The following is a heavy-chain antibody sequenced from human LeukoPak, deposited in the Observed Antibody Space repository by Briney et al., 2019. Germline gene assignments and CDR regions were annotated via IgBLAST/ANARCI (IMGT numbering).Heavy chain of an antibody. V-gene: IGHV3-30*04. J-gene: IGHJ4*02. CDR1: GFTFSSYA. D-gene: IGHD3-22*01. CDR2: ISYDESNK. Sequence: GGSLRLSCATSGFTFSSYAMHWVRQAPGKGLEWVAVISYDESNKYYADSVKGRFTISRDNSKNTLYLQMNSLRAEDTAVYYCARVPGYDSSGYFDYWGQGTLVTVSS. CDR3: ARVPGYDSSGYFDY.